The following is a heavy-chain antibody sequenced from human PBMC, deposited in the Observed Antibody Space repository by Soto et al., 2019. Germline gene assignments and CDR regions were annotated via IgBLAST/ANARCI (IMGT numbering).Heavy chain of an antibody. V-gene: IGHV1-18*01. CDR3: ASLYDSSGYPTYYYGMDV. D-gene: IGHD3-22*01. J-gene: IGHJ6*02. CDR1: GYTFTSYG. Sequence: QVQLVQSGAEVKKPGASVKVSCKASGYTFTSYGISWVRQAPGQGLEWMGWISAYNGNTNYAQKLQGRVTMTTDTATRTAYMEQRSLRSDATAVYYCASLYDSSGYPTYYYGMDVWGQGTTVTVSS. CDR2: ISAYNGNT.